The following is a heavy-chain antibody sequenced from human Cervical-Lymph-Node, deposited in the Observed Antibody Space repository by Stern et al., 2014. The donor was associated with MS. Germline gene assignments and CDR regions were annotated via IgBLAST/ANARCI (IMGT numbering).Heavy chain of an antibody. CDR1: GYTLTNYY. V-gene: IGHV1-46*01. CDR3: ASGRLGY. Sequence: QLVQSGAEVKKPGASLNVSCKAPGYTLTNYYIHWMRQAPGQGLEWMGMVNPTGDSTTYAQKFQGRVTMTRDTSTSTVYMELSSLTSGDTALYYCASGRLGYWGQGTLVTVSS. CDR2: VNPTGDST. D-gene: IGHD3-16*01. J-gene: IGHJ4*02.